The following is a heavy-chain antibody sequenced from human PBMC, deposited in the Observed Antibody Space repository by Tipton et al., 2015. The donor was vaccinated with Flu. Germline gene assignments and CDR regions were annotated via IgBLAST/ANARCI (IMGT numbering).Heavy chain of an antibody. D-gene: IGHD3-10*01. Sequence: TLSLTCSVSGDSVGNGYYWGWIRQPPGKGLEWIGNIHRSGNTYHNPSLKSRVTISVDSSKNQFSLKLNSVTAADTAAYYCARDQGFGDGLTYDYYAMDVWGQGTTVTVSS. V-gene: IGHV4-38-2*02. CDR1: GDSVGNGYY. CDR3: ARDQGFGDGLTYDYYAMDV. J-gene: IGHJ6*02. CDR2: IHRSGNT.